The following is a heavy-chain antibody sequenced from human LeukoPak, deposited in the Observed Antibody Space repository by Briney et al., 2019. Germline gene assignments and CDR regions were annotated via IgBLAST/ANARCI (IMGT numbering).Heavy chain of an antibody. V-gene: IGHV3-53*01. CDR1: GFTFSSYG. J-gene: IGHJ6*02. Sequence: GGSLRLSCTASGFTFSSYGMHWVRQAPGKGLEWVSVIYSGGSTYYADSVKGRFTISRDNSKNTLYLQMNSLRAEDTAVYYCARVKRYAYGMDVWGQGTTVTVSS. CDR2: IYSGGST. D-gene: IGHD3-16*01. CDR3: ARVKRYAYGMDV.